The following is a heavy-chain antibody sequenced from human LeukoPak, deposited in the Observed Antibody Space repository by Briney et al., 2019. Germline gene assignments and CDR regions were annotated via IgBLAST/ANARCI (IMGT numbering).Heavy chain of an antibody. J-gene: IGHJ6*02. Sequence: PGGSLRLSCAASGFILNNYWMNWVRQAPGKGLEWVANTKEDGSEQYYVDSVKGRFTISRDNAKKSLYLQMNSLRAEDTAVYFCGMAMDVWGQGTTVTV. V-gene: IGHV3-7*03. CDR2: TKEDGSEQ. CDR3: GMAMDV. CDR1: GFILNNYW.